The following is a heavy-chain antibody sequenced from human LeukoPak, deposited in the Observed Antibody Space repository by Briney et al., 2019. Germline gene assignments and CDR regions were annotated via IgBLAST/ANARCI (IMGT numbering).Heavy chain of an antibody. D-gene: IGHD2-15*01. Sequence: PSQTLSLTCTVSGGSISSGGYYWSWLRQHPGKGLEWNGYIYYSGSTYYNPSLKSRVTISVDTSKNQFSLKLSSVTAADTAVYYCARVGGAPRDYYMDVWGKGTTVTVSS. CDR2: IYYSGST. CDR3: ARVGGAPRDYYMDV. V-gene: IGHV4-31*03. J-gene: IGHJ6*03. CDR1: GGSISSGGYY.